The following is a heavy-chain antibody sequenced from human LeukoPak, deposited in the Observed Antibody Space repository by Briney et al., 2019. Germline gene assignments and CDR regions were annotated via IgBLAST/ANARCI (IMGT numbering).Heavy chain of an antibody. D-gene: IGHD6-19*01. J-gene: IGHJ5*02. Sequence: SETLSLTCTVSGGSISSYYWSWIRQPPGKGLEWMGYIYYSGSTNYNPSLKSRLTISVDTSKNQFSLKLSSVTAADTAVYYCARVGLDWFDPWGQGTLVTVSS. CDR1: GGSISSYY. CDR2: IYYSGST. V-gene: IGHV4-59*01. CDR3: ARVGLDWFDP.